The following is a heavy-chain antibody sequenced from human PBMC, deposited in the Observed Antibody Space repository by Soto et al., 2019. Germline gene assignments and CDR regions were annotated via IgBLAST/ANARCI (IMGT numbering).Heavy chain of an antibody. Sequence: SETLSLTCTVSGGSISSGDYYWGWIRQPPGKGLEWIGSIYYSGSTYYNPSLKSRVTISVDTSKNQFSLKLSSVTAADTAVYYCARHRRKYNWNDYLATYYYYGMDVWGQGTTVTVSS. CDR2: IYYSGST. J-gene: IGHJ6*02. V-gene: IGHV4-39*01. CDR1: GGSISSGDYY. D-gene: IGHD1-1*01. CDR3: ARHRRKYNWNDYLATYYYYGMDV.